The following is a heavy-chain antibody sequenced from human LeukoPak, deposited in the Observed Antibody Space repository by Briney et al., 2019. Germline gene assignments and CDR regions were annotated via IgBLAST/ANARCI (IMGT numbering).Heavy chain of an antibody. D-gene: IGHD4-17*01. J-gene: IGHJ4*02. Sequence: PSETLSLTCTVSGGSVSSGSYYWSWIRQPPGKGLEWIGYIYYSGSTNYNPSLKSRVTISVDTSKNQFSLKLSSVTAADTAVYYCARGFYGEYGYWGQGTLVTVSS. CDR1: GGSVSSGSYY. V-gene: IGHV4-61*01. CDR2: IYYSGST. CDR3: ARGFYGEYGY.